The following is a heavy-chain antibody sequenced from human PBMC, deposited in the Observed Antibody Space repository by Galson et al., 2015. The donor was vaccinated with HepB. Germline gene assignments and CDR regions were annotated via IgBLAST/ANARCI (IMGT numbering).Heavy chain of an antibody. J-gene: IGHJ4*02. CDR3: ARGPRDTLERLDY. Sequence: SLRLSCAASGVAFRNFGMHWVRQAPGKGLEWVAVIWYDDGSQKYYADSVKGRFTISRDNSKNTLFLQMNSLIAEDTALYYCARGPRDTLERLDYWGQGTLVTVYS. D-gene: IGHD1-1*01. CDR1: GVAFRNFG. V-gene: IGHV3-33*01. CDR2: IWYDDGSQK.